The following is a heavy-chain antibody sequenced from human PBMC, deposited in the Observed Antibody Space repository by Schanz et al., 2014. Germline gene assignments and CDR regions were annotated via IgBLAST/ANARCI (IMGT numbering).Heavy chain of an antibody. CDR1: GFTFTNAW. Sequence: EVELVESGGGLVKPGGSLRLSCVVSGFTFTNAWMSWVRQAQGKGFEWVGRIKSNTDGGATDYATPVKGRFTISRDDSKNPLYLQMNSLKSEDTAVYYCTSMATIPRNWFDPWGQGTLVTVSS. CDR2: IKSNTDGGAT. J-gene: IGHJ5*02. D-gene: IGHD2-2*02. V-gene: IGHV3-15*01. CDR3: TSMATIPRNWFDP.